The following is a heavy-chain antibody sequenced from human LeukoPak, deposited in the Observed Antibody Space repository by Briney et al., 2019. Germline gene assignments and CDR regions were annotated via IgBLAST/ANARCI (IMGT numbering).Heavy chain of an antibody. CDR3: ARERYYGSGSYPLHYYYYGMDV. D-gene: IGHD3-10*01. CDR2: IYYSGST. J-gene: IGHJ6*02. V-gene: IGHV4-59*01. CDR1: GGSFSGYY. Sequence: SETLSLTCAVYGGSFSGYYWSWIRQPPGKGLEWIGYIYYSGSTNYNPSLKSRVTISVDTSKNQFSLKLSSVTAADTAVYYCARERYYGSGSYPLHYYYYGMDVWGQGTTVTVSS.